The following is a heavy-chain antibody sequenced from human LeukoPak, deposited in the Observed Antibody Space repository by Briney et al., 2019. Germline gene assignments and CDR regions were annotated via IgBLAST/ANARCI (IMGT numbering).Heavy chain of an antibody. D-gene: IGHD5-18*01. V-gene: IGHV4-38-2*02. CDR1: GYSISSGYY. Sequence: SETLSLTCTVSGYSISSGYYWGWIRPPPGKGLEWIGSIYHSGSTYYNPSLKSRVTISVDTSKNQFSLKLSSVTAADTAVYYCARDDSYGPNYYYYYYMDVWGKGTTVTVSS. CDR2: IYHSGST. CDR3: ARDDSYGPNYYYYYYMDV. J-gene: IGHJ6*03.